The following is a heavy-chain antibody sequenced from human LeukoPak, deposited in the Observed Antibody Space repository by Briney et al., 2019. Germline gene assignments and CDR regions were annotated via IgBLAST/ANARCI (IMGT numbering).Heavy chain of an antibody. CDR1: GGSFSGYY. J-gene: IGHJ5*02. Sequence: SETPSLTCAVYGGSFSGYYWSWIRQPPGKGLEWIGEINHSGSTNYNPSLKSRVTISVDMSKNQFSLKLRSVTAADTAVYYCARDSGTTGEVKFDPWGQGILVTVSS. CDR2: INHSGST. D-gene: IGHD3-10*01. CDR3: ARDSGTTGEVKFDP. V-gene: IGHV4-34*01.